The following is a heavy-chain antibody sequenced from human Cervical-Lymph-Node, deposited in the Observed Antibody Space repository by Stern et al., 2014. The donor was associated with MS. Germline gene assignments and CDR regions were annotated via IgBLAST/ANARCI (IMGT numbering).Heavy chain of an antibody. CDR1: GGSISSSSYY. Sequence: QLQLQESGPGLVKPSETLSLTCTVSGGSISSSSYYWGWIRQPPGKGLEWIGSIYYSGSTYYNPFLKSRVPISVDTSKNQFYLKRCSVTAADTAVYYCARHKGSGLRNFDYWGQGTLVTVSS. D-gene: IGHD6-19*01. J-gene: IGHJ4*02. V-gene: IGHV4-39*01. CDR3: ARHKGSGLRNFDY. CDR2: IYYSGST.